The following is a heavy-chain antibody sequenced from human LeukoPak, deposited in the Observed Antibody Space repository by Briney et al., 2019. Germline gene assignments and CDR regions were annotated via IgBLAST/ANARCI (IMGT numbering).Heavy chain of an antibody. Sequence: ASVKVSCKASGYTFSNYGISWVRQAPGQGLEWMGWINLKNGNTNYAQKFQDRVTVTTDTSTNTAYMELSSLRSDDTAVYYCARDWNFDVDYWGQGALATVSS. V-gene: IGHV1-18*01. CDR1: GYTFSNYG. D-gene: IGHD1-7*01. CDR3: ARDWNFDVDY. J-gene: IGHJ4*02. CDR2: INLKNGNT.